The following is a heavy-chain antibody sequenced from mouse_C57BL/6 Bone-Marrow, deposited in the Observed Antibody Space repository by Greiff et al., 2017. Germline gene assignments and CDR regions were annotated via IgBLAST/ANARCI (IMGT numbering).Heavy chain of an antibody. CDR1: GFTFSSYA. V-gene: IGHV5-4*01. D-gene: IGHD3-3*01. J-gene: IGHJ3*01. CDR2: ISDGGSYT. CDR3: ARESGTRFAY. Sequence: DVMLVESGGGLVKPGGSLKLSCAASGFTFSSYAMSWVRQTPEKRLEWVATISDGGSYTYYPDNVKGRFTISRDNAKNNLYLQMSHLKSEDTAMYYCARESGTRFAYWGQGTLVTVSA.